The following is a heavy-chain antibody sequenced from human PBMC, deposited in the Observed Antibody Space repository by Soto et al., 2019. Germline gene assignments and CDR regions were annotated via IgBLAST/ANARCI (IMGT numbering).Heavy chain of an antibody. J-gene: IGHJ3*02. V-gene: IGHV3-23*01. D-gene: IGHD5-12*01. Sequence: PGGSLRLSCAASGFTFRNYAMSWVRQAPGKGLEWVSGISGSGGRTHYADSVKGRLTISRDNSKNTLYLQMNSLRAEDTAVYYCANECSGYDLYAHAIWGKGTMVTVSS. CDR1: GFTFRNYA. CDR2: ISGSGGRT. CDR3: ANECSGYDLYAHAI.